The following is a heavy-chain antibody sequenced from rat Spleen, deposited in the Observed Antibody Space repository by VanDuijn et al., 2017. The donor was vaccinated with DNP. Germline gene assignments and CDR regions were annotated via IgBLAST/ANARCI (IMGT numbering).Heavy chain of an antibody. J-gene: IGHJ2*01. V-gene: IGHV5-25*01. CDR2: ISTSGGST. Sequence: EVQLVESGGGLVQPGRSLKLSCAASGFTFSAYYMAWVRQAPTKGLEWVATISTSGGSTYYRDSVKGRFTISRDNAKSTLYLQMNSLRSEDTATYYCARPDYWGQGVMVTVSS. CDR1: GFTFSAYY. CDR3: ARPDY.